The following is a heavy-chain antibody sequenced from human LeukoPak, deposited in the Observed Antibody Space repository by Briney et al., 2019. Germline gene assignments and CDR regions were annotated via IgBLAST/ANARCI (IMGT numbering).Heavy chain of an antibody. Sequence: PSGTLSLTCTVSGGSISSYYWSWLRQPPGKGLEGIGYICYSGSTNYNPSLKSRVTISEETSKNEFSLKLRSVTAADTAVYYCARVTGYRIEDYFDYWGQGTLVTVSS. CDR2: ICYSGST. CDR1: GGSISSYY. D-gene: IGHD6-13*01. J-gene: IGHJ4*02. CDR3: ARVTGYRIEDYFDY. V-gene: IGHV4-59*01.